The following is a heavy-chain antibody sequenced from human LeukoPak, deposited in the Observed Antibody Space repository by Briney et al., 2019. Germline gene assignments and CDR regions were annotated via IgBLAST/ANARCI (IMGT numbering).Heavy chain of an antibody. J-gene: IGHJ2*01. CDR3: ARGLTTVTTSPNWYFDL. Sequence: PSETLSLTCTVSGYSISSGYYWGWIRPPPGKGLEWIGSIYHSGSTYYNPSLKSRVTISVDKAKNQFSLKLSSVTAADTAVYYCARGLTTVTTSPNWYFDLWGRGTLVTVSS. CDR1: GYSISSGYY. D-gene: IGHD4-17*01. CDR2: IYHSGST. V-gene: IGHV4-38-2*02.